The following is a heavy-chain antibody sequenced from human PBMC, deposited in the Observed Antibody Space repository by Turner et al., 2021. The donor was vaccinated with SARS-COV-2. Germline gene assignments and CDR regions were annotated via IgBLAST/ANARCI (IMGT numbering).Heavy chain of an antibody. V-gene: IGHV4-4*07. CDR3: ARESGFCTNGVCYPASRYYYGMDV. CDR1: GGSISSYY. Sequence: QVRLQESGPGLVKPSETLSLTCTVSGGSISSYYWSWIRQPAGKGLEWIGRIYTSGSTNYNPSLKSRVTMSVETSKNHFSLKLSSVTAADTAVYYCARESGFCTNGVCYPASRYYYGMDVWGQGTTVTVSS. J-gene: IGHJ6*02. CDR2: IYTSGST. D-gene: IGHD2-8*01.